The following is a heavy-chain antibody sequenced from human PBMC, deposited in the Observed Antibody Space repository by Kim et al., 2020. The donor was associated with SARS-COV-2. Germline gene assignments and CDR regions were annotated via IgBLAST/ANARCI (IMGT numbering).Heavy chain of an antibody. CDR2: IYPADSDT. V-gene: IGHV5-51*01. D-gene: IGHD3-16*01. CDR1: GYSYTTYW. J-gene: IGHJ4*02. Sequence: GESLKISCKGFGYSYTTYWIGWVRQMPGKGLEWMGTIYPADSDTRYSPSFQGQVIISADKSIGTAYLQWSSLKASDTAMYYCARSYSFDYGSGRYFDYWGQGTLVTVSS. CDR3: ARSYSFDYGSGRYFDY.